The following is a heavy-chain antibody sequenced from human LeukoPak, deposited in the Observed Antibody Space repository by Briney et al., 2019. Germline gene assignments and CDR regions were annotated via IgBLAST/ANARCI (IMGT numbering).Heavy chain of an antibody. CDR3: ARGPTYYYDSSGYVVGSTTGDY. D-gene: IGHD3-22*01. V-gene: IGHV4-39*07. CDR2: INHSGST. CDR1: GDSISSSTYC. J-gene: IGHJ4*02. Sequence: SETLSLTCTVSGDSISSSTYCWGWIRQPPGKGLEWIGEINHSGSTNYNPSLKSRVTISVDTSKNQFSLKLSSVTAADTAVYYCARGPTYYYDSSGYVVGSTTGDYWGQGTLVTVSS.